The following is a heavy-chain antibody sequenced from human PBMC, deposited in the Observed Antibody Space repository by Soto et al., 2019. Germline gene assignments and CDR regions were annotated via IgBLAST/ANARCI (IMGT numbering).Heavy chain of an antibody. CDR3: ARDLAPAARYYYYYGIDV. Sequence: ASVKVSCKASGYTFTGYYMHWVRQAPGQGLEWMGWINPNSGGTNYAQKFQGWVTMTRDTSISTAYMELSRLRSDDTAVYYCARDLAPAARYYYYYGIDVWGQGTTVTVSS. CDR1: GYTFTGYY. V-gene: IGHV1-2*04. CDR2: INPNSGGT. J-gene: IGHJ6*02. D-gene: IGHD2-2*01.